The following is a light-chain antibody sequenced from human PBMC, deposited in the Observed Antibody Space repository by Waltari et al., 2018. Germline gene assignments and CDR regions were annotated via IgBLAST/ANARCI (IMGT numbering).Light chain of an antibody. CDR2: AAS. Sequence: DIQMTQSPSSLSASVGDRVTITCRASQSIISSLNWYQQRPGKAPKLLIYAASSLQSGVPSRFSGSGSGTDSTLTITSLQPEDFATYYCQQSYSTPVFGGGTKVEIK. CDR1: QSIISS. J-gene: IGKJ4*01. CDR3: QQSYSTPV. V-gene: IGKV1-39*01.